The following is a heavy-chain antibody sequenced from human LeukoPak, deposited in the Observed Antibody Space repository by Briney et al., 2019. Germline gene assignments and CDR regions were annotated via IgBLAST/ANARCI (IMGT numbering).Heavy chain of an antibody. CDR1: GFTLSSYW. V-gene: IGHV3-7*02. CDR2: VKPDGSEK. D-gene: IGHD1-1*01. Sequence: GGSLRLSCAASGFTLSSYWMTWVRQAPSKGLEWVAAVKPDGSEKNYVASVKGRFTISRDNAKNSLYLQLSSLSAEDTAVYYCVRTTYGDYWGQGTLVTVSS. CDR3: VRTTYGDY. J-gene: IGHJ4*02.